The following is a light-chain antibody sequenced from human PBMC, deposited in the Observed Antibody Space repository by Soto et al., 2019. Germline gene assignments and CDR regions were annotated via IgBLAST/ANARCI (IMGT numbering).Light chain of an antibody. CDR3: MQGRLWS. J-gene: IGKJ1*01. CDR2: KVS. V-gene: IGKV2-30*01. Sequence: HQRPGHSPRRLLYKVSKRDSGVPDRFRGSGSGTDFTLKISWVEAEDVGIYNCMQGRLWSLGQGHKV.